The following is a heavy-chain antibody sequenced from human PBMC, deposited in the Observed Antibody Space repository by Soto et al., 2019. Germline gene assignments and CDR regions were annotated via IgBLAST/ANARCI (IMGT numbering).Heavy chain of an antibody. V-gene: IGHV3-74*01. Sequence: PGGSLRLSCEVSGLTCSTAWMHWVRQAPGKGLVWVTSINRDGSVTNYADSVKGRFTISRDSAEKTLYLQINSLRADDTAVYYCAGADIVVGPYMRIWGQGTTVTVSS. CDR1: GLTCSTAW. J-gene: IGHJ6*02. CDR2: INRDGSVT. CDR3: AGADIVVGPYMRI. D-gene: IGHD2-2*01.